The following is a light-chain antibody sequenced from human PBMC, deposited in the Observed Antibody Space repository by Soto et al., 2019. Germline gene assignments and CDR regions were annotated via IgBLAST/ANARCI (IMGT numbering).Light chain of an antibody. CDR1: QSISSW. Sequence: DLQMTQSPSTLSASVGDRVAITCRASQSISSWLAWYQQKTGKAPKILIYKESSLESGVPSRFSGSGSGTDLNLTISRLQPEDFATYYCQKANSFPITCGQGTRLEIK. CDR3: QKANSFPIT. J-gene: IGKJ5*01. CDR2: KES. V-gene: IGKV1-5*03.